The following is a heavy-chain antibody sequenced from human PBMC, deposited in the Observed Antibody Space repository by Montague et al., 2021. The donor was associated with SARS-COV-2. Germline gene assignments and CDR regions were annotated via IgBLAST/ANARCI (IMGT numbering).Heavy chain of an antibody. CDR3: ARALPVTTFFYSYYGMDV. CDR2: INHSGST. Sequence: SETLSLPFSVYGGSFSGYYWSWIRQPPGKGLEWIGEINHSGSTNYNPSLKSRVTISVDTSKNQFSLELSSVTAADTAVYYCARALPVTTFFYSYYGMDVWGQGTTVTVSS. J-gene: IGHJ6*02. CDR1: GGSFSGYY. D-gene: IGHD4-17*01. V-gene: IGHV4-34*01.